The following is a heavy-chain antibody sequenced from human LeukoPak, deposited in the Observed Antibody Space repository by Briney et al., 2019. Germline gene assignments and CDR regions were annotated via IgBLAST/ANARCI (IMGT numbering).Heavy chain of an antibody. CDR1: GFTFSTFG. J-gene: IGHJ4*02. Sequence: GGSLRLSCAASGFTFSTFGMNWVRQAPDKGLEWVAFIQYDDSIEYYADSVKGRFTISRDNSKNTLYLQMNSLRAEDTAVYYCAKLGYWGQGTLVTVSS. V-gene: IGHV3-30*02. CDR3: AKLGY. CDR2: IQYDDSIE.